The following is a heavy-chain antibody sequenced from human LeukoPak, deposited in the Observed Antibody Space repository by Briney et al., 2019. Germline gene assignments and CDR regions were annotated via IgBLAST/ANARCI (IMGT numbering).Heavy chain of an antibody. CDR2: IIPIFGTA. Sequence: ASVKVSCKASGGTFSSYAISWVRQAPGQGLEWMGGIIPIFGTANYAQKFQGRVTITADKSTSTAYMELSSLRSEDTAVYYCAMGLWSGYTSRLGKQYYFDYWGRGTLVTVSS. J-gene: IGHJ4*02. CDR3: AMGLWSGYTSRLGKQYYFDY. V-gene: IGHV1-69*06. D-gene: IGHD3-3*01. CDR1: GGTFSSYA.